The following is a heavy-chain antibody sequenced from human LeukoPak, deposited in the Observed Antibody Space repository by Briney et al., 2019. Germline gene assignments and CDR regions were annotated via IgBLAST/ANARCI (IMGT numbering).Heavy chain of an antibody. J-gene: IGHJ5*02. D-gene: IGHD4-17*01. CDR3: AREASYGDYDRVWFDP. Sequence: SETLSLTCTVSGGSISSSNWWSWVRQPPGKGLEWIGEIYHSGSTNYNPSLKSRVTISVDKSKNQFSLKLSSVTAADTAVYYCAREASYGDYDRVWFDPWGQGTLVTVSS. CDR2: IYHSGST. V-gene: IGHV4-4*02. CDR1: GGSISSSNW.